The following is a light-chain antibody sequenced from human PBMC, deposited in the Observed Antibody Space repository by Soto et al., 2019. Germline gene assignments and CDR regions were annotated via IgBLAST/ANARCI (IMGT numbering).Light chain of an antibody. V-gene: IGKV3-15*01. J-gene: IGKJ1*01. Sequence: EIVLTQSPATLSLSPGERATLSCRASQSVGSNLAWYQQKPGQAPRLLIYGASTRATGIPARFSGTGSGTEFTLTISSLQSEDFAVYYCQQYYNRGTFGQGTKVDIK. CDR3: QQYYNRGT. CDR2: GAS. CDR1: QSVGSN.